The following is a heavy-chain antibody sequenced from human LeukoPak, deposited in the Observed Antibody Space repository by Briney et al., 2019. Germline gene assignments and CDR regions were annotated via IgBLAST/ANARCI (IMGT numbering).Heavy chain of an antibody. J-gene: IGHJ4*02. CDR2: IKRDGSEK. CDR3: ARDGFGTGSN. Sequence: GGSLRLSCAASGLTFSNYWMDWVRQAPGKGLEWVANIKRDGSEKNYVDSVKGRFIISRDNAKNSLYLQMNTLRADDTAVYYCARDGFGTGSNWGQGTLVTVSS. V-gene: IGHV3-7*03. D-gene: IGHD3-16*01. CDR1: GLTFSNYW.